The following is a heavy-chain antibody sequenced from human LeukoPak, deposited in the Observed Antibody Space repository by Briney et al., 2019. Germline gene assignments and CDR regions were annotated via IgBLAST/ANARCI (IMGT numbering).Heavy chain of an antibody. CDR1: GYSISSGYY. J-gene: IGHJ5*02. V-gene: IGHV4-38-2*02. D-gene: IGHD6-13*01. CDR3: ARTYSSSWYPNWFDP. Sequence: SETLSLTCTVSGYSISSGYYWGWIRQPPGKGLEWIGSIYHSGSTYYDPSLKSRVTISVDTSKSQFSLKLSSVTAADTAVYYCARTYSSSWYPNWFDPWGQGTLVTVSS. CDR2: IYHSGST.